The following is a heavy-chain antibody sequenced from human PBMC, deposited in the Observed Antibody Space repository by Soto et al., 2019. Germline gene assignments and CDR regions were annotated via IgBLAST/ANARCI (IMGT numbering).Heavy chain of an antibody. D-gene: IGHD6-13*01. CDR3: ARWRLIDLSSWDIYYFDY. Sequence: ASVKVSCKASGYTFTSYGISWVRQAPGQGLEWMGWISAYNGNTNYAQKLQGRVTMTTDTSTSTAYMELRSLRSDDTAVYYCARWRLIDLSSWDIYYFDYWGQGTLVTVSS. CDR1: GYTFTSYG. CDR2: ISAYNGNT. V-gene: IGHV1-18*01. J-gene: IGHJ4*02.